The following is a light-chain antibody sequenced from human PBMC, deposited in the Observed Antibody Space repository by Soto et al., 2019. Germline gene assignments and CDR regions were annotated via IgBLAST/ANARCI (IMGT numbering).Light chain of an antibody. CDR2: SVD. J-gene: IGLJ1*01. CDR3: LLYYGPAGV. Sequence: QAVVTQEPSVTVSPGGTVTLTCASATGAVSSGNFPSWFQQKPGQPPRALIYSVDSKHSWTPARFSGSLLEGKAALTLSHVQPEDEAEYYCLLYYGPAGVLGSGTKLTVL. CDR1: TGAVSSGNF. V-gene: IGLV7-43*01.